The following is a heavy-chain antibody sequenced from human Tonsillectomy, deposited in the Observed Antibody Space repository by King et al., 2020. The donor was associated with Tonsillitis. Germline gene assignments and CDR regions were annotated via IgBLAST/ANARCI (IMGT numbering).Heavy chain of an antibody. V-gene: IGHV3-15*01. D-gene: IGHD5/OR15-5a*01. J-gene: IGHJ4*02. CDR2: IKSKTDGDTT. CDR3: TTDFGVFDYADY. Sequence: VQLVESGGGLVKPGGSLRLSCAASGFTFNNAWMNWVRQAPGKGLEWVGRIKSKTDGDTTDYTAPVKGRFTISRDDSKNTVYLQMNSLKTEDTAVYYCTTDFGVFDYADYWGQGTLVTVSS. CDR1: GFTFNNAW.